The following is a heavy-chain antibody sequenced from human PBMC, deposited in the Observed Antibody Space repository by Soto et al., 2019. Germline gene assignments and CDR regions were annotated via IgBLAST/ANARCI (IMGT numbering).Heavy chain of an antibody. CDR2: INAGNGNT. Sequence: QVQLVQSGAEVKKPGASVKVSCKASGYTFTSYAMHWVRQAPGQRLEWMGWINAGNGNTKYSQKFQGRVTITRDTSASTAYMELSSPRSEDTAVYYCARVGGYFDWFDLAPLVYWGQGTLVTVSS. D-gene: IGHD3-9*01. CDR1: GYTFTSYA. CDR3: ARVGGYFDWFDLAPLVY. V-gene: IGHV1-3*01. J-gene: IGHJ4*02.